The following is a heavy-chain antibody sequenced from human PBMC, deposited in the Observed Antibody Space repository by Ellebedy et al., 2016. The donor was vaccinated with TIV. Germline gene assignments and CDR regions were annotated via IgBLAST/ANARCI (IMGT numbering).Heavy chain of an antibody. CDR1: GFMFSSYW. Sequence: GESLKISXAASGFMFSSYWMSWVRQAPGKGLEWVATIKQDGSEKYYVDSVKGRFTIFRDNAKYSLSLQMNSLRTEDTAVYYCARAALVAVVPEPLFYWGQGTLVTVSS. CDR3: ARAALVAVVPEPLFY. V-gene: IGHV3-7*01. CDR2: IKQDGSEK. J-gene: IGHJ4*02. D-gene: IGHD3-9*01.